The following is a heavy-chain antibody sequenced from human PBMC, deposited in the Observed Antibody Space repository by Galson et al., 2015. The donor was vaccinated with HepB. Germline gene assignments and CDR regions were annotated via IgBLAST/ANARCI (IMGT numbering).Heavy chain of an antibody. Sequence: CAISGDSVFSNSAAWNWIRQSPSRGLEWLGRTYYRSKWYNDYAVSVKSRITINPDTSKNQFSLQLNSVTPEDTAVYFCARGRVAAPVTFTLRRTYYFDYWGQGTLVTVSS. CDR1: GDSVFSNSAA. CDR2: TYYRSKWYN. J-gene: IGHJ4*02. V-gene: IGHV6-1*01. D-gene: IGHD6-13*01. CDR3: ARGRVAAPVTFTLRRTYYFDY.